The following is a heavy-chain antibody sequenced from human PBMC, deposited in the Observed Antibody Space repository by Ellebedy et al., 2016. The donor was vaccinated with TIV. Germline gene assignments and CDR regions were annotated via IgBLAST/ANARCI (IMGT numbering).Heavy chain of an antibody. CDR3: ARMVRGLSGFDY. V-gene: IGHV4-39*07. J-gene: IGHJ4*02. CDR2: IYYSGST. CDR1: GGSISSSSYY. D-gene: IGHD3-10*01. Sequence: SETLSLTCTVSGGSISSSSYYWGWIRQPPGKGLEWIGSIYYSGSTYYNPSLKSRVTISVDTSKNQFSLNLSSVTVADTAVYYCARMVRGLSGFDYWGQGTLVTVSS.